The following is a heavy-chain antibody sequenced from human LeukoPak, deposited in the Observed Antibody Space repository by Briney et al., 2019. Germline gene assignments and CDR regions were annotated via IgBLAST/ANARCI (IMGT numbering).Heavy chain of an antibody. CDR2: IYYSGST. Sequence: SETLSLTCTVSGGSISSSSYYWGWIRQPPGKGLEWIGSIYYSGSTYYNPSLKSRVTISVDTSKNQFSLKLSSVTAADTAAYYCASGSDGYGMDVWGQGTTVTVSS. CDR1: GGSISSSSYY. CDR3: ASGSDGYGMDV. D-gene: IGHD3-10*01. J-gene: IGHJ6*02. V-gene: IGHV4-39*01.